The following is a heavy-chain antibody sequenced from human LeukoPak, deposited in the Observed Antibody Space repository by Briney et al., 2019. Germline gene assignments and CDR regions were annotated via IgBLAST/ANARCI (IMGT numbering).Heavy chain of an antibody. CDR1: GGTFIRYA. CDR3: ASLPYSPFNTPGDY. Sequence: SVKVSCKASGGTFIRYAISWVRQAPGQGREWMGGIIPIFGTANYAQKFQGRVTITTDESTSTAYMELSSLRSEDTAVYYCASLPYSPFNTPGDYWGQGTLVTVSS. D-gene: IGHD2-15*01. CDR2: IIPIFGTA. J-gene: IGHJ4*02. V-gene: IGHV1-69*05.